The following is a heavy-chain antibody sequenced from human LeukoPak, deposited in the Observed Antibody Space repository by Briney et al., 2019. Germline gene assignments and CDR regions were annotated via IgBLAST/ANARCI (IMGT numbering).Heavy chain of an antibody. Sequence: GGSLRLSCGASGFTFSSYGMHWVRQAPGKGLEWVAVIWYDGSNKYYADSVRGRFSISRDKSKSAVYLQMNSLRAEDTAVYYCARVQSGRYCRDVICYADDAFDIWGQGTMVTVSS. CDR3: ARVQSGRYCRDVICYADDAFDI. V-gene: IGHV3-33*01. J-gene: IGHJ3*02. D-gene: IGHD2-2*01. CDR2: IWYDGSNK. CDR1: GFTFSSYG.